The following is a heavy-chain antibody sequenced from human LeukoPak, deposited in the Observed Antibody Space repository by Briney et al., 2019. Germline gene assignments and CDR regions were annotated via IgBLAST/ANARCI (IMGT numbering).Heavy chain of an antibody. CDR3: ARFLQRGYRYGVIDY. CDR2: IYYSGST. CDR1: GGSISSSSYY. D-gene: IGHD5-18*01. Sequence: SETLSLTCTVSGGSISSSSYYWGWIRQPPGKGLEWIGSIYYSGSTYYNPSLKSRVTISVDTSKNQFSLKLSSVTAADTAVYYCARFLQRGYRYGVIDYWGQGTLVTVSS. V-gene: IGHV4-39*07. J-gene: IGHJ4*02.